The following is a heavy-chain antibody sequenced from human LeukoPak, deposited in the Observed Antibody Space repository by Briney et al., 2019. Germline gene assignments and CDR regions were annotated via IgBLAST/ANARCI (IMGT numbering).Heavy chain of an antibody. CDR1: GGSISSYY. J-gene: IGHJ5*02. D-gene: IGHD6-13*01. CDR3: ARLAAGTWFDP. V-gene: IGHV4-59*01. Sequence: SETLSLTCTVSGGSISSYYWTWIRQPPGKGLEWIGYIYYSGYTNYSPSLKRRVTMSVDTSKNQFSLKPSSVTAADTAVYYCARLAAGTWFDPWGQGTLVTVSS. CDR2: IYYSGYT.